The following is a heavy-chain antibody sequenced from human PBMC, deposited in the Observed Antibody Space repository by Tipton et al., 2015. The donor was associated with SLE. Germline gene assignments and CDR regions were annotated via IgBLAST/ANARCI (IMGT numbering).Heavy chain of an antibody. CDR3: ARGGITGTTRPFDY. D-gene: IGHD1-14*01. V-gene: IGHV3-30-3*01. Sequence: SLRLSCAASGFTFSSYAIHWVRQAPGKGLEWVAVISYDGSNKYYADSVKGRFTISRDNSKNTLYLQMNSLRAEDTAVYYCARGGITGTTRPFDYWGQGTLVTVSS. J-gene: IGHJ4*02. CDR1: GFTFSSYA. CDR2: ISYDGSNK.